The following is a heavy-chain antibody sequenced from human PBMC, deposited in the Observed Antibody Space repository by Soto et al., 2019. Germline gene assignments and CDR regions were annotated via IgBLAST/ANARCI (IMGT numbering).Heavy chain of an antibody. J-gene: IGHJ6*02. Sequence: GGSLRLSCAASGFTFSSYSMNWVRQAPGKGLEWVAVISYDGTNEHYADSVKGRFTISRDNSKSILYLQMNRLRPEDTAVYKCAKDLRTTISDYGMDVWGQGTTVTVSS. CDR3: AKDLRTTISDYGMDV. V-gene: IGHV3-30*18. CDR2: ISYDGTNE. CDR1: GFTFSSYS.